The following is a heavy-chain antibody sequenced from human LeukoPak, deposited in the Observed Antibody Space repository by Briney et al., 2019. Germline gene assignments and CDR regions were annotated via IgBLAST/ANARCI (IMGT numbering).Heavy chain of an antibody. Sequence: SETLSLTCTVSDGSISSSSYYWGWIRQPPGQGLEWIGSIYYSGSTYYNPSLKSRVTISLDTSKNQFSLNLRSVTAADTAVYYCARDLGRVGWSGAWGQGTLVTVSS. D-gene: IGHD3-10*01. J-gene: IGHJ5*02. CDR1: DGSISSSSYY. V-gene: IGHV4-39*07. CDR3: ARDLGRVGWSGA. CDR2: IYYSGST.